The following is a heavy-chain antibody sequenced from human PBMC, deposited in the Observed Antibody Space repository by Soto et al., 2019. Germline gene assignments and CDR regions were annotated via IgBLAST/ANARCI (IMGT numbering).Heavy chain of an antibody. Sequence: SETLSLTCTVSGASISSAGYSWSWVRQHPGKGLEWIGYITYSGSTYYNPSVKSRVTISVDKSKNQFSLKLTSVTAADTAVYFCARGRFLDPFDNWGQGTRVTVSS. D-gene: IGHD3-3*01. CDR2: ITYSGST. CDR1: GASISSAGYS. CDR3: ARGRFLDPFDN. V-gene: IGHV4-31*03. J-gene: IGHJ4*02.